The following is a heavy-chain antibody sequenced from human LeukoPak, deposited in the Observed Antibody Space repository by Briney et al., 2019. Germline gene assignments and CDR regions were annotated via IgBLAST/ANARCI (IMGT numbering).Heavy chain of an antibody. CDR3: ARDGCSGGSCRPSPWFDP. D-gene: IGHD2-15*01. CDR1: GFTFSSYW. Sequence: GGSLRLSCAASGFTFSSYWMSWVRQAPGKGLEWVANIKQDGSEKYYVDSVKGRFTISRDNAKNSLYLQMNSLRAEDTAVYYCARDGCSGGSCRPSPWFDPWGQGTLVTVSS. J-gene: IGHJ5*02. V-gene: IGHV3-7*03. CDR2: IKQDGSEK.